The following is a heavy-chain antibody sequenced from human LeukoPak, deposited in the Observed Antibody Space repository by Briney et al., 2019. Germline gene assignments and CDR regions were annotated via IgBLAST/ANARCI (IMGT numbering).Heavy chain of an antibody. D-gene: IGHD1-26*01. CDR3: ARDLIVGATCFDC. Sequence: ASVKVSCKASGYTFTGYYMHWVRQAPGQGLEWMGWINPNSGGTNYAQKFQGRVTMTRDTSISTAYMELSRLRSDDTAVYYCARDLIVGATCFDCWGQGTLVTVSS. CDR1: GYTFTGYY. V-gene: IGHV1-2*02. CDR2: INPNSGGT. J-gene: IGHJ4*02.